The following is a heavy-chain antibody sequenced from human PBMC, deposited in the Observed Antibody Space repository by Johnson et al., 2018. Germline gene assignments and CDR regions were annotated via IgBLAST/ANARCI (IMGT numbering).Heavy chain of an antibody. CDR1: GFTFSDYY. CDR3: ARDPRGYCSSTSCYIGAFDI. D-gene: IGHD2-2*02. V-gene: IGHV3-11*01. CDR2: ISSSGSTI. Sequence: QVQLVESGGGLVKXGGSLRLXCAASGFTFSDYYMSWIRQAPGKGLEWVSYISSSGSTIYYADSVTGRFTISRDNAKNSLYLQMTSLRAEDTVVYYCARDPRGYCSSTSCYIGAFDIWGQGTMVTVSS. J-gene: IGHJ3*02.